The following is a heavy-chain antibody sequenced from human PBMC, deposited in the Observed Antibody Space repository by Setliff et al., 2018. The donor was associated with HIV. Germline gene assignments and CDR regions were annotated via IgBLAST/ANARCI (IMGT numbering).Heavy chain of an antibody. J-gene: IGHJ4*02. CDR2: ISSGSNYI. D-gene: IGHD6-6*01. CDR1: GFMFSTYS. V-gene: IGHV3-21*01. CDR3: ARNRERSGSSGRFDY. Sequence: GGSLRLSCAASGFMFSTYSMNWVRQAPGKGLEWVSFISSGSNYIYYADSVRGRFTISRDNAKNSLYLQMNSLRAEDTAVYFCARNRERSGSSGRFDYWGQGTLVTVSS.